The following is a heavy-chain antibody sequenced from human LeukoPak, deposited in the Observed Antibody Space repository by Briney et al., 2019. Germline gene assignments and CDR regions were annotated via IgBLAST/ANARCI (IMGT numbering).Heavy chain of an antibody. Sequence: KPSETLSLTCTVSGGSISSYYWRWIRQPPGKGLEWIGYMYYSGAINYNPSLESRVTISVDTSKNQFSLKLSSVTAADTAMYYCARAWATDYFDYWGQGTLVTVSS. J-gene: IGHJ4*02. CDR3: ARAWATDYFDY. CDR1: GGSISSYY. V-gene: IGHV4-59*01. CDR2: MYYSGAI.